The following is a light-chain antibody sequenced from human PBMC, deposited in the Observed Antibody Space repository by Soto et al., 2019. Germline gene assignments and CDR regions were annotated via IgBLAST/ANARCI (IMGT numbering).Light chain of an antibody. Sequence: QSALTQPASVSGSPGQSITISCTGTSSDVGNYNLVSWYQHHPGTAPKLMVYDVTKRPSGVSTRFSGSKSGNTASLTISGLLAEDDADYYYCTAAKRPSAEVFGAGTKLTVL. CDR3: CTAAKRPSAEV. CDR1: SSDVGNYNL. V-gene: IGLV2-23*02. CDR2: DVT. J-gene: IGLJ3*02.